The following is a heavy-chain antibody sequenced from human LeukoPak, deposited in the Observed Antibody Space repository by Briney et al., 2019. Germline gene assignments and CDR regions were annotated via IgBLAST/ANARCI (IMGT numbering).Heavy chain of an antibody. D-gene: IGHD6-19*01. J-gene: IGHJ4*02. V-gene: IGHV3-66*01. Sequence: PGGSLRLSCAASGFTVSTNYMSWVRQAPGKGLEWVSVLYSGGSTYYADSVQGRFTISRDNSKNTLYLQMNSLRADDMAVYYCAKDGAVADYFDYWGQGTLVTVSS. CDR3: AKDGAVADYFDY. CDR1: GFTVSTNY. CDR2: LYSGGST.